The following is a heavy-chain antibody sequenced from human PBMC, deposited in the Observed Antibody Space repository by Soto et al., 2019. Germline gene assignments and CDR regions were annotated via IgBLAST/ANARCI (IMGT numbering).Heavy chain of an antibody. D-gene: IGHD3-3*01. CDR2: IYWDDDK. CDR3: AHRILRTVFGLVTTTAIYFDF. Sequence: QITLNESGPTVVNPAETLTLTCTFSGFSLTTSGVGVGWIRQSPGKAPEWLALIYWDDDKGYSASLKSRLTIAKATTKHQVVLTMASVNPADTATYYCAHRILRTVFGLVTTTAIYFDFWGQGTPVVVSS. J-gene: IGHJ4*02. CDR1: GFSLTTSGVG. V-gene: IGHV2-5*02.